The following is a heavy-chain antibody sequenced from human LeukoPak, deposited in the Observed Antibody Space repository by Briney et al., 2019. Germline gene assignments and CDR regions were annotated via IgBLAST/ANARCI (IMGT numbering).Heavy chain of an antibody. V-gene: IGHV5-51*01. J-gene: IGHJ4*02. CDR1: GSRFTSYW. CDR2: IYPGDSDT. CDR3: ARHPYDSSGSKPYYFDY. D-gene: IGHD3-22*01. Sequence: GASLKISSKGSGSRFTSYWIGWVRQLPGKGLEWMGIIYPGDSDTRYSPSFQGQVTISADKSISTPYLQWSSLKASDTAMYYCARHPYDSSGSKPYYFDYWGQGTLVTVSS.